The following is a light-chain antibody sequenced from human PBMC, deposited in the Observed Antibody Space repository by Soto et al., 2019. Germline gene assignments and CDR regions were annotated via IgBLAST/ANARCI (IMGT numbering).Light chain of an antibody. CDR2: GAS. J-gene: IGKJ1*01. CDR3: QQHNSYPRT. CDR1: QGISSY. V-gene: IGKV1-9*01. Sequence: TQSASFLSASVGDRVTITCRASQGISSYLAWYQQKPGKAPRLLIYGASTLSSGVPSRFSGSGSGTEFTLTISSLQSEDFAAYYCQQHNSYPRTFGQGTKV.